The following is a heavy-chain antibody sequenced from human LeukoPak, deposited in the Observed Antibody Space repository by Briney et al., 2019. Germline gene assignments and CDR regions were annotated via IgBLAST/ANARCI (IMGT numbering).Heavy chain of an antibody. D-gene: IGHD4-17*01. J-gene: IGHJ3*02. CDR3: ARDYGDYVGAFDI. CDR2: IHYSGST. CDR1: GGSISSYY. V-gene: IGHV4-59*12. Sequence: SETLSLTCTVSGGSISSYYWNWIRQPPGKWLEWIGLIHYSGSTNYNPSLKSRLTMSVDTSKSQFSLKLSSVTAADTAVYYCARDYGDYVGAFDIWGQGTMVTV.